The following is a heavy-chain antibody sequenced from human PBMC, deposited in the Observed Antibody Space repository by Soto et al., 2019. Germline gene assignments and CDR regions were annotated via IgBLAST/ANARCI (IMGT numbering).Heavy chain of an antibody. CDR3: ARGMYNWNDLWDLGETGMDV. D-gene: IGHD1-1*01. CDR1: GYTFTSYY. J-gene: IGHJ6*02. V-gene: IGHV1-46*01. Sequence: ASVKVSCKASGYTFTSYYMHWVRQAPGQGLEWMGIINPSGGSTSYAQKFQGRVTMTRDTSTSTVYMELSSLRSEDTAVYYCARGMYNWNDLWDLGETGMDVWGQGTTVTVSS. CDR2: INPSGGST.